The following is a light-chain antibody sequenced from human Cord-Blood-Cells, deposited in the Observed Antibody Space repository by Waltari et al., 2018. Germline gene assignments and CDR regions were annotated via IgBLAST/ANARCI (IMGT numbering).Light chain of an antibody. CDR3: QQYYSTPYT. V-gene: IGKV4-1*01. Sequence: DIVMTQSPDSLAVSLGERATINCKSSQSVLYSSNNKNYLAWYKQKPGQPPKLLIYWASTRDAGVPDRFSGSGSRTDFTLTISSLQAEDVAVYYCQQYYSTPYTFGQGTKLEIK. J-gene: IGKJ2*01. CDR1: QSVLYSSNNKNY. CDR2: WAS.